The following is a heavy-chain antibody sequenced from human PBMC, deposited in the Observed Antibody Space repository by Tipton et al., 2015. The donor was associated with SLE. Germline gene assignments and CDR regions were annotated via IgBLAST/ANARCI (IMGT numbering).Heavy chain of an antibody. D-gene: IGHD3-10*01. CDR2: IYYSGST. CDR3: ARGPAAGYFDY. Sequence: TLSLTCTVSGGSISSYYWSWIRQPPGKGLEWIGYIYYSGSTNYNPSLKSRVTISVDTSTNQFSLKLSPVTAADTAVYYCARGPAAGYFDYWGQGTLVTVSS. CDR1: GGSISSYY. J-gene: IGHJ4*02. V-gene: IGHV4-59*01.